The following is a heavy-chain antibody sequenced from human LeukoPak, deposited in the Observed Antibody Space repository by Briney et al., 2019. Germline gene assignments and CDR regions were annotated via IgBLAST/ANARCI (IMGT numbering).Heavy chain of an antibody. J-gene: IGHJ4*02. CDR3: AKRAIVVVTAIPSYDY. CDR1: GFTFSSYA. D-gene: IGHD2-21*02. V-gene: IGHV3-23*01. CDR2: INGSGGST. Sequence: PGGSLRLSCAASGFTFSSYAMSWVRQAPGKGLEWVSAINGSGGSTYYADSVKGRFTISRDNSKNTLYLQMNSLRAEDTAVYYCAKRAIVVVTAIPSYDYWGQGTLVTVSS.